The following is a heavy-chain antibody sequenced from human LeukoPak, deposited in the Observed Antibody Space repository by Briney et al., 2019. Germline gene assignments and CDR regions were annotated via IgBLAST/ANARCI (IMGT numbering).Heavy chain of an antibody. V-gene: IGHV3-72*01. CDR3: ASLYGSGKRWVDP. CDR2: TRNKANSYTT. J-gene: IGHJ5*02. Sequence: GGSLRLSCAASGFTFSDHYMDWVRQAPGKGLEWVGRTRNKANSYTTEYAASVKGRFTISRDDSKNSLYLQMNSLKTEDTAVYYYASLYGSGKRWVDPWGQGTLVTVSS. D-gene: IGHD3-10*01. CDR1: GFTFSDHY.